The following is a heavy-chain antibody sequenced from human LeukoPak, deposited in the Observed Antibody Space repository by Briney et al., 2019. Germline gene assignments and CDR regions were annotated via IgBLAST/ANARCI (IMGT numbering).Heavy chain of an antibody. CDR2: ISISSTTI. CDR1: GFIFSNYN. CDR3: AKDREYSSSWYSTYYYYYMDV. V-gene: IGHV3-48*01. D-gene: IGHD6-13*01. J-gene: IGHJ6*03. Sequence: GGSLRLSCVGSGFIFSNYNMNWVRQAPGKGLEWVSYISISSTTIYYADSVKGRFTISRDNAKNSLYLQMNSLRAEDTAVYYCAKDREYSSSWYSTYYYYYMDVWGKGTTVTISS.